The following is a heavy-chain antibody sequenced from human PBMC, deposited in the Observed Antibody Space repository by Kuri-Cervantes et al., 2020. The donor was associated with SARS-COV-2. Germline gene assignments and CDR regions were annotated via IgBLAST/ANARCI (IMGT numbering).Heavy chain of an antibody. CDR2: IKQDGSEK. V-gene: IGHV3-7*05. D-gene: IGHD4-11*01. J-gene: IGHJ4*02. CDR3: ARVQDYYSNSQFDY. CDR1: GFTFSSYW. Sequence: GGSLRLSRAASGFTFSSYWMSWVRQAPGKGLEWVANIKQDGSEKYYVDSVKGRFTISRDNAKNSLYLQMNSLRAEDTAVYYCARVQDYYSNSQFDYWGQGTLVTVSS.